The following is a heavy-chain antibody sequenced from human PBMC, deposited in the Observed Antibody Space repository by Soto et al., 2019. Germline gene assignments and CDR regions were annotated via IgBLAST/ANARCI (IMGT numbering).Heavy chain of an antibody. CDR1: GGTFSSYA. V-gene: IGHV1-69*01. D-gene: IGHD6-13*01. CDR2: IIPIFGTA. Sequence: QVQLVQSGAEVKKPGSSVKVSCKASGGTFSSYAISWVRQAPGQGLEWMGGIIPIFGTANYAQKFQGRVTITADESTSTAYMELSSLRSEDTAVYYCARVNSSSLYSRNYYYYYGMDVWGQGTTVTVSS. CDR3: ARVNSSSLYSRNYYYYYGMDV. J-gene: IGHJ6*02.